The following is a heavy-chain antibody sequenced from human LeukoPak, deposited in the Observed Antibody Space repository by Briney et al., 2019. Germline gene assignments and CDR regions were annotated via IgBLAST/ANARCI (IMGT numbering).Heavy chain of an antibody. CDR1: GGTFSSYA. D-gene: IGHD3-3*01. CDR2: IIPIFGTA. J-gene: IGHJ6*03. CDR3: ARARYYDFRSGYYSHYYYYMDV. V-gene: IGHV1-69*06. Sequence: GASVKVSCKASGGTFSSYAISWVRQAPGQGLEWMGGIIPIFGTANYAQKFQGRVTITADKSTSTAYMELSSLRSEDTAVYYCARARYYDFRSGYYSHYYYYMDVWGKGTTVTVSS.